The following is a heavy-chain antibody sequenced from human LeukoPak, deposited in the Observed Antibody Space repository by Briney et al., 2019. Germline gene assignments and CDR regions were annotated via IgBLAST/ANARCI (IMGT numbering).Heavy chain of an antibody. Sequence: GASVKVSCKASGYTLTSYAMNWVRQAPGQGLECMGWINTNTGNPTYAQGFTGRFVFSLDTSVSTAYLQISSLKAEDTAEYYCARGRSVGSSSWWGVNWGQGTLVTVSS. J-gene: IGHJ4*02. V-gene: IGHV7-4-1*02. CDR1: GYTLTSYA. D-gene: IGHD6-13*01. CDR3: ARGRSVGSSSWWGVN. CDR2: INTNTGNP.